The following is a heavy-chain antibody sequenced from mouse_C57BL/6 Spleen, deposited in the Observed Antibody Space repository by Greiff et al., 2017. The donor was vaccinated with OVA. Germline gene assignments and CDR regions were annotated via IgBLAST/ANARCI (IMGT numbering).Heavy chain of an antibody. V-gene: IGHV1-76*01. CDR3: ARDFDV. Sequence: VQLQQSGAELVRPGASVKLSCTASGFTFTDYYINWVKQRPGQGLEWIARIYPGSGNTYYNEKFKGKATLTAEKSSSTAYMQLSSLTSEDSAVYVCARDFDVWGTGTTVTVSS. CDR2: IYPGSGNT. CDR1: GFTFTDYY. J-gene: IGHJ1*03.